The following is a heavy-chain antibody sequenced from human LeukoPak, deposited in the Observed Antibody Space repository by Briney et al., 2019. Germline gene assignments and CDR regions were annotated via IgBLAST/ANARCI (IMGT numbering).Heavy chain of an antibody. CDR2: IDPTDSYT. Sequence: GESLKISCKSSGYSFTSYWIGWVRQMPGKGLEWMGRIDPTDSYTNYSPSFQGHVTISADKSIRTAYFQWSSLKASDTAMYYCAISRGGYYGSGSYYPFDYWGQGTLVTVSS. CDR1: GYSFTSYW. V-gene: IGHV5-10-1*01. CDR3: AISRGGYYGSGSYYPFDY. J-gene: IGHJ4*02. D-gene: IGHD3-10*01.